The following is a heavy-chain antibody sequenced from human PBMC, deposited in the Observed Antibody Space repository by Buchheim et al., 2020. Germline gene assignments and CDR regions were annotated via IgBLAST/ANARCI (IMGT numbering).Heavy chain of an antibody. CDR1: GDSMSSHDW. J-gene: IGHJ6*03. D-gene: IGHD2-8*01. CDR3: ARNGYYNMDV. CDR2: IHHGGST. Sequence: QVQLQESGPGLLKPSGTLSLTCDVSGDSMSSHDWWSWARQPPGKGLEWIGEIHHGGSTNYSPSLKGRVTISVDKSKNHFSLKLSSVTAADTAVYYCARNGYYNMDVWGKGTT. V-gene: IGHV4-4*02.